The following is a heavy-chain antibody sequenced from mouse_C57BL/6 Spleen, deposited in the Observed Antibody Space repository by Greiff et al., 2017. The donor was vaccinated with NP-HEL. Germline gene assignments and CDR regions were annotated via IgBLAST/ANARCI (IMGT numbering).Heavy chain of an antibody. CDR1: GFTFSSYG. V-gene: IGHV5-6*01. D-gene: IGHD1-1*01. CDR2: ISSGGSYT. J-gene: IGHJ4*01. CDR3: ARPFTTVVAYYAMDY. Sequence: EVQLVESGGDLVKPGGSLKLSCAASGFTFSSYGMSWVRQTPDKRLAWVATISSGGSYTYYPDSVKGRFTISRDNAKNTLYLQMSSLKSEDTAMYYCARPFTTVVAYYAMDYWGQGTSVTVSS.